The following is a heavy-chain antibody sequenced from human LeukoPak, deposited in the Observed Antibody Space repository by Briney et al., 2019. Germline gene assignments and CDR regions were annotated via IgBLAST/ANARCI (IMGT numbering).Heavy chain of an antibody. CDR3: IRGAASGSYYGFDV. J-gene: IGHJ6*02. Sequence: PGGSLRLSCAAPEFTFSSYSMNWVRQASGKGLEWVGRIRSKANNYATAYATSVKGRFTLSRDDSKNTAYLQTNSLKTEDTAVYYCIRGAASGSYYGFDVWGQGATVTVSS. CDR2: IRSKANNYAT. V-gene: IGHV3-73*01. D-gene: IGHD1-26*01. CDR1: EFTFSSYS.